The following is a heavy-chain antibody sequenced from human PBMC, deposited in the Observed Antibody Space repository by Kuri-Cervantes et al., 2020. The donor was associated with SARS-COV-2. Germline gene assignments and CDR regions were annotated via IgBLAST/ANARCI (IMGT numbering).Heavy chain of an antibody. D-gene: IGHD3-9*01. CDR3: ARGGHDILTYYFDY. V-gene: IGHV4-61*02. CDR1: GGSISSGSYY. CDR2: IYTSGST. Sequence: SCTVSGGSISSGSYYWSWIRQPAGKGLEWIERIYTSGSTNYNPSLKSRVTISVDTSKNQFSLKLSSVTAADTAVYYCARGGHDILTYYFDYWGQGTLVTVSS. J-gene: IGHJ4*02.